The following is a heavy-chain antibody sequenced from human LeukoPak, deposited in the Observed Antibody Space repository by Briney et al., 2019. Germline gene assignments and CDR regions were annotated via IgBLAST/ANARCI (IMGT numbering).Heavy chain of an antibody. CDR3: ARSSSTPWYFDL. CDR2: ISAYNGNT. J-gene: IGHJ2*01. CDR1: VYTFTIYG. V-gene: IGHV1-18*04. Sequence: EASVKVSFNSSVYTFTIYGISWVRQAPGQGLEWMGWISAYNGNTNYSQKLQGRVTMTTDTSTNTAYMELRSLRSDDTAVYYCARSSSTPWYFDLWGRGTLVTVSS. D-gene: IGHD2-2*01.